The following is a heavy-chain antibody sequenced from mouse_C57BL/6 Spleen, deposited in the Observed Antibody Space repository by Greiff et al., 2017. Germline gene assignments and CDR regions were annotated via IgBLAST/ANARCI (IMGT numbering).Heavy chain of an antibody. D-gene: IGHD1-1*01. CDR2: IYPGDGDT. CDR1: GYAFSSSW. V-gene: IGHV1-82*01. J-gene: IGHJ2*01. CDR3: ASGDYYGSKDY. Sequence: VQLQQSGPELVKPGASVKISCKASGYAFSSSWMNWVKQRPGKGLEWIGRIYPGDGDTNYNGKFKGKATLTADKSSSTAYMQLSSLTSEDSAVYFCASGDYYGSKDYWGQGTTLTVSS.